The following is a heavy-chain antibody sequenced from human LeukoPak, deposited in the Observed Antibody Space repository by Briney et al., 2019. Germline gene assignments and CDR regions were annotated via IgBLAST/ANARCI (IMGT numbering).Heavy chain of an antibody. Sequence: GGSLRLSCAGSGFIFNNYAMHWVRQPPGKGLEWVSGISWNSGSIDYADSVKGRFTISRDNAKNSLHLQMNSLRVEDTAFYYCAKDNRRHYTSGPNPDSLHWGQGALVTVSS. CDR3: AKDNRRHYTSGPNPDSLH. D-gene: IGHD6-19*01. J-gene: IGHJ4*02. CDR1: GFIFNNYA. CDR2: ISWNSGSI. V-gene: IGHV3-9*01.